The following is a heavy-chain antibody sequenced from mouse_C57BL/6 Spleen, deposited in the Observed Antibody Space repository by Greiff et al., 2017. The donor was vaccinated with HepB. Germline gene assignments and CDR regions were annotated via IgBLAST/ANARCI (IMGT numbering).Heavy chain of an antibody. J-gene: IGHJ2*01. CDR2: INPSTGGT. Sequence: VQLQQSGPELVKPGASVKISCKASGYSFTGYYMNWVKQSPEKSLEWIGEINPSTGGTTYNQKFKAKATLTVDKSSSTAYMQLKSLTSEDSAVYYCARRGGVVAHFDYWGQGTTLTVSS. CDR3: ARRGGVVAHFDY. V-gene: IGHV1-42*01. D-gene: IGHD1-1*01. CDR1: GYSFTGYY.